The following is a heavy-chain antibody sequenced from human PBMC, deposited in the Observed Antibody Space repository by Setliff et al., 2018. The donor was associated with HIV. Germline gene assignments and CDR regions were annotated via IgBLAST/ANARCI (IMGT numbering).Heavy chain of an antibody. Sequence: ASVKVSCKSSGYTFTKSCISWVRQAPGQGLERMGWISAYNGNTYYAQNFQGRVPMTTDTSTSTAYMELRSLSTDDTAVYHCARGYCTNAVCTDAFDIWGQGTMVTVSS. J-gene: IGHJ3*02. CDR1: GYTFTKSC. V-gene: IGHV1-18*01. CDR2: ISAYNGNT. CDR3: ARGYCTNAVCTDAFDI. D-gene: IGHD2-8*01.